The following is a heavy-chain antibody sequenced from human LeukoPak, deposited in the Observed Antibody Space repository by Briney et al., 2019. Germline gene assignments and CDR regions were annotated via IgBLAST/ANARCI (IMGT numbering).Heavy chain of an antibody. D-gene: IGHD2-15*01. J-gene: IGHJ6*02. CDR2: IYYSGST. CDR1: GGSISSGGYY. Sequence: SETLSLTCTVSGGSISSGGYYWSWIRQHPGKGLEWIGYIYYSGSTYYNPSLKSRVTISVDTSKNQFSLKLSSVTAADTAVYYCARETRRSYCSGGSCYSALYGMDVWGQGTTVTVSS. CDR3: ARETRRSYCSGGSCYSALYGMDV. V-gene: IGHV4-31*03.